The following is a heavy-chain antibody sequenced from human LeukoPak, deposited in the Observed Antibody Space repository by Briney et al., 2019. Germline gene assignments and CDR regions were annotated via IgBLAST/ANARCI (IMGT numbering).Heavy chain of an antibody. CDR2: ISGSGGST. J-gene: IGHJ5*02. CDR3: AKYGRTVTTSNWFDP. V-gene: IGHV3-23*01. CDR1: GFTFSSYA. Sequence: GGSLRLSCTASGFTFSSYAMSWVRQAPGKGLEWVSAISGSGGSTYYADSVKGRFTISRDNSKNTLYLQMNSLRAEDTAVYYCAKYGRTVTTSNWFDPWGQGTLVTVSS. D-gene: IGHD4-17*01.